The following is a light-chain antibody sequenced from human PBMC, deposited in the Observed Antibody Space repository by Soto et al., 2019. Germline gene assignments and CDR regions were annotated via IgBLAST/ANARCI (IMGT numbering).Light chain of an antibody. CDR2: AAS. CDR3: LQDYNYPYT. V-gene: IGKV1-6*01. Sequence: AIQMTQSPSSLSASVGDRVTITCRASQDISNDLGWYQQKPGKAPRLLIYAASSLQGGVPSRFSGSGSGTDFTLSISSLQPEDFATYYCLQDYNYPYTFGQGTKLEIK. CDR1: QDISND. J-gene: IGKJ2*01.